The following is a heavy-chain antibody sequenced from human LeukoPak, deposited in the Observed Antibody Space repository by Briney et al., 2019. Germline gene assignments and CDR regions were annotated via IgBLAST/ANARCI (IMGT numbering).Heavy chain of an antibody. J-gene: IGHJ4*02. CDR1: GFTFSSYG. Sequence: GGSLRLSCAASGFTFSSYGMHWVRQAPGKGLERVAVIWYDGSNKYYADSVKGRFTISRDNSKNTLYLQMNSLRAEDTAVYYCARDNYGYFDWWGGGFDYWGQGTLVTVSS. CDR2: IWYDGSNK. V-gene: IGHV3-33*01. CDR3: ARDNYGYFDWWGGGFDY. D-gene: IGHD3-9*01.